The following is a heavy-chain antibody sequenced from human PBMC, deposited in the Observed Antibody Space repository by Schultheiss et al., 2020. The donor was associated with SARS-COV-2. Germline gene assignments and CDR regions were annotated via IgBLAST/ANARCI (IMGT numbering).Heavy chain of an antibody. J-gene: IGHJ5*02. V-gene: IGHV1-8*02. CDR1: GYTFTGYY. CDR2: INPNSGNT. Sequence: ASVKVSCKASGYTFTGYYMHWVRQAPGQGLEWMGWINPNSGNTGYAQKFQGRVTMTRNTSISTAYMELSSLRSEDTAVYYCARGPLGWRTWFDPWGQGTLVTVSS. CDR3: ARGPLGWRTWFDP.